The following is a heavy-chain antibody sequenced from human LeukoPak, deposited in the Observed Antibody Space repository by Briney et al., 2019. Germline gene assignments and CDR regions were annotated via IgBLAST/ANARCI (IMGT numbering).Heavy chain of an antibody. J-gene: IGHJ4*02. D-gene: IGHD7-27*01. CDR2: ISGSGDTK. CDR1: GFIFSDYY. V-gene: IGHV3-11*01. Sequence: PGGSLRLSCAASGFIFSDYYMSWIRQAPGKGLEWVSYISGSGDTKYYADSVKGRFTISRDNAKNSLYLQMNGLRAEDTAVYYCARAWGSADYWGQGTLVTVSS. CDR3: ARAWGSADY.